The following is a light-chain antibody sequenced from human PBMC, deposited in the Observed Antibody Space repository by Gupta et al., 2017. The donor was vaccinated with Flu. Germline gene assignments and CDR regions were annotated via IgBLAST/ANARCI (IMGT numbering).Light chain of an antibody. CDR3: QQSDSTPMYT. J-gene: IGKJ2*01. Sequence: RITMTCRASQSISSYLNWYQQKPGKVPKLLIYAASSLQSGVPSRFSGSGSGTDFTLTISSRQPEDFATYYCQQSDSTPMYTFGQGTRLEIK. CDR1: QSISSY. V-gene: IGKV1-39*01. CDR2: AAS.